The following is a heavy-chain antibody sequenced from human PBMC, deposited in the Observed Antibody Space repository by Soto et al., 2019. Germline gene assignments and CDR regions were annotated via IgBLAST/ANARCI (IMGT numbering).Heavy chain of an antibody. V-gene: IGHV4-34*01. Sequence: SETLSLTCAVYGGSFSGYYWSWIRQPPGKGLEWIGEINHSGSTNYNPSLKSRVTISVDTSKNQFSLKLSSVTAADTAVYYCARGRSYDCWSGFPAFYYGMDVWGQGTTVTVSS. CDR3: ARGRSYDCWSGFPAFYYGMDV. D-gene: IGHD3-3*01. J-gene: IGHJ6*02. CDR1: GGSFSGYY. CDR2: INHSGST.